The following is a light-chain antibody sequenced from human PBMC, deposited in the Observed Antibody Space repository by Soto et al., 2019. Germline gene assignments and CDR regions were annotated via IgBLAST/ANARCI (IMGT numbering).Light chain of an antibody. Sequence: QSALTQPASVSGSPGQSITISCTGTSSDVGGYNYVSWYQLHPGKAPKLMIYEVSNRPSGVSNRFPGSKSGNTASLTISGLQAEDEADYYCSSYTSSSTYVVFGGGTKLTVL. CDR1: SSDVGGYNY. J-gene: IGLJ2*01. V-gene: IGLV2-14*01. CDR2: EVS. CDR3: SSYTSSSTYVV.